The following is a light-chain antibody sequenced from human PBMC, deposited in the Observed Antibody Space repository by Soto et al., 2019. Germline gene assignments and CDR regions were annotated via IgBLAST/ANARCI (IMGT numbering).Light chain of an antibody. Sequence: EIVVTQSPATLSVYTGERATLSCRASQSVSSNLAWYQQKPGQAPRLLIYGASTRATGIPARFSGSGSGTEFTLTISSLQSEDFAVYYCQQYNNWPTCGQGTKV. V-gene: IGKV3-15*01. CDR2: GAS. CDR3: QQYNNWPT. CDR1: QSVSSN. J-gene: IGKJ1*01.